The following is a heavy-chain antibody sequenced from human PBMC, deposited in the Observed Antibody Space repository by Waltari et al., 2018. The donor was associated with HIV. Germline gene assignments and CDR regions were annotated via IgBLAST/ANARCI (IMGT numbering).Heavy chain of an antibody. CDR1: GGSYSGYY. D-gene: IGHD3-22*01. CDR3: ARGEGWLTPFDS. J-gene: IGHJ4*02. V-gene: IGHV4-34*01. CDR2: VNHSGTT. Sequence: QVQLQQWGAGLLKPAETLSLTCTGYGGSYSGYYWTWSRQPPGKGMEWIGEVNHSGTTNYNPSLKSRVTISVDTSKNQFSLKLSSVTAADTAVYYCARGEGWLTPFDSWGQGTLVTVSS.